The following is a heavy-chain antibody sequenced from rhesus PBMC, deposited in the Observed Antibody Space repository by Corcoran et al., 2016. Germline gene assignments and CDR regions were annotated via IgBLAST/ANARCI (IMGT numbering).Heavy chain of an antibody. V-gene: IGHV4S9*01. Sequence: QVQLQESGPGLVKPSETLSLTCAVSGGSISDNYYWNWIRQPPGKGLEWIGNIYGSMGRTSSTPSPTSRVTISKDTSKNQFSLKLSSVTAADAAVYYCASGHGSLDVWGRGVLVTVSS. CDR1: GGSISDNYY. CDR3: ASGHGSLDV. J-gene: IGHJ5-2*02. CDR2: IYGSMGRT.